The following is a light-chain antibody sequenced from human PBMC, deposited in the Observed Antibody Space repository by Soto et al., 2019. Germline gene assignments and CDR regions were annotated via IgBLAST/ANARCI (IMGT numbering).Light chain of an antibody. V-gene: IGLV1-47*01. CDR1: SSNVGSNY. J-gene: IGLJ7*01. CDR2: RNN. Sequence: QSVLTQPPSASGTPGQRVTISCSGSSSNVGSNYVYWYQQLPGTAPKLLIYRNNQRPPGAPDRFSGSKSGTSASLAISGLRSEDEADYYCAAWDDSLSGWVFGGGTQLTVL. CDR3: AAWDDSLSGWV.